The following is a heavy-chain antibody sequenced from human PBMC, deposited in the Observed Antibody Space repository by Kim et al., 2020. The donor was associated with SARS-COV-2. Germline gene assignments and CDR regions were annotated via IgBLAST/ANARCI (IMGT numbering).Heavy chain of an antibody. D-gene: IGHD4-17*01. Sequence: SLKSRVTISVDTSKNQFSLKLSSVTAADTAVYYCARSEVNDYGDYVGFDYWGQGTLVTVSS. V-gene: IGHV4-30-2*05. J-gene: IGHJ4*02. CDR3: ARSEVNDYGDYVGFDY.